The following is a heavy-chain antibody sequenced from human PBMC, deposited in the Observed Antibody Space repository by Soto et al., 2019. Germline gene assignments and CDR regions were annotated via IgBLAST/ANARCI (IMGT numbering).Heavy chain of an antibody. J-gene: IGHJ4*02. CDR1: GYPFSSIG. Sequence: QVQLVQSGAEVKKPGASVKVSCKASGYPFSSIGISWVRQAPGQGLEWMGWISPYNRNTYYAQRLQGRVTMTTDTSTSTAYMELRSLRSDDTAVYFCARELDGSGNYYTYYWGQGTLVTVSS. CDR3: ARELDGSGNYYTYY. D-gene: IGHD3-10*01. CDR2: ISPYNRNT. V-gene: IGHV1-18*01.